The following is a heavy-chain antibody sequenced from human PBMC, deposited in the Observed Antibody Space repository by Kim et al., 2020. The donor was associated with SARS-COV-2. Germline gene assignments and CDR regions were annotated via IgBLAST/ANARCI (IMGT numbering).Heavy chain of an antibody. CDR3: ARHGGVFFDF. Sequence: KNDEDALEGRFTSSRDNAKNSLYLQRRSLRAEDTAVYYCARHGGVFFDFWGQGTLVTVSS. V-gene: IGHV3-7*01. CDR2: K. D-gene: IGHD3-16*01. J-gene: IGHJ4*02.